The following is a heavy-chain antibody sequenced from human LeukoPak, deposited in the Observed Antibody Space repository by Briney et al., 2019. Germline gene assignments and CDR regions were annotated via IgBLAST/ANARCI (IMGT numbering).Heavy chain of an antibody. CDR1: GFTLSSDW. CDR2: IKKDGSEK. V-gene: IGHV3-7*01. J-gene: IGHJ4*02. D-gene: IGHD6-13*01. Sequence: GGSLRLSCAVSGFTLSSDWMSWVRQAPGKGLEWVANIKKDGSEKYYVESVKGRFTISRDNAKNSLYLQMNSLRAEDTAVYYCARGRYSSRSGGYYFDFWGQGTLVTVFS. CDR3: ARGRYSSRSGGYYFDF.